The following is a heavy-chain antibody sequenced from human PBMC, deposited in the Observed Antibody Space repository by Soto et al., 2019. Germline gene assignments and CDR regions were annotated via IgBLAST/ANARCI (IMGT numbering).Heavy chain of an antibody. CDR3: ARVTQKAGNWLDP. Sequence: ASVKVSCKASGYTFTDYFIHWVRQAPGQGFEWMGWINPKSRGTTYAQKFQGRVTMTRDTSNNTAYMELRGLRSDDTAVYCGARVTQKAGNWLDPWGQGTLVTVSS. V-gene: IGHV1-2*02. J-gene: IGHJ5*02. CDR2: INPKSRGT. CDR1: GYTFTDYF.